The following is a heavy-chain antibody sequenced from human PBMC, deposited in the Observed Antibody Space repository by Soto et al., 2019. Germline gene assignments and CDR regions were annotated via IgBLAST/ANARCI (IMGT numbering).Heavy chain of an antibody. V-gene: IGHV1-18*01. Sequence: ASVKVSCKASGYTFTSYGISWVRQAPGQGLEWMGWISTYNGYTKYVQRLQGRVTMTTDTSTSTAYMELRSLRSDDTAVYYCARDWFCSGGSCYDRFDPWGQGTLVTVSS. J-gene: IGHJ5*02. CDR3: ARDWFCSGGSCYDRFDP. CDR1: GYTFTSYG. D-gene: IGHD2-15*01. CDR2: ISTYNGYT.